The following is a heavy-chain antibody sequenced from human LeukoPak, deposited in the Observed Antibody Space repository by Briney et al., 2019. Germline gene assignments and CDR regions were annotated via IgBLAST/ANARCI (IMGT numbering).Heavy chain of an antibody. CDR1: GFTFSSYS. J-gene: IGHJ6*03. CDR2: ISSASNTI. V-gene: IGHV3-48*01. D-gene: IGHD5-12*01. Sequence: GGSLRLSCAASGFTFSSYSMNWVRQAPGKGLEWVSYISSASNTIYYADSVKGRFTISRDNAKNSLYLQMNSLRAEDTAVYYCARARGYSGYVAYMDVWGKGTTVTVSS. CDR3: ARARGYSGYVAYMDV.